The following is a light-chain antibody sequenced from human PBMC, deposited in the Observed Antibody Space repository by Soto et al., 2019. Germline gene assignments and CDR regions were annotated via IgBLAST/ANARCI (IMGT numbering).Light chain of an antibody. CDR1: QGISNY. CDR3: QTYNSAPRT. Sequence: DIQMTQSPSSLSASVGDRVTITCLASQGISNYLAWYQQKPGKVPKLLIYAASTLQSGVPSRFSGSGSGTDFTLTISSLQPEDVATYYCQTYNSAPRTFGQGTKVEIK. J-gene: IGKJ1*01. V-gene: IGKV1-27*01. CDR2: AAS.